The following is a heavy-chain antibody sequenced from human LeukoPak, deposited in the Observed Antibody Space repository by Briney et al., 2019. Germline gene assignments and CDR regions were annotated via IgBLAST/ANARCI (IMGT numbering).Heavy chain of an antibody. CDR3: ARGQRLFNWFAP. D-gene: IGHD6-25*01. J-gene: IGHJ5*02. V-gene: IGHV4-34*01. CDR2: VNHSGVT. Sequence: SETLSLTCAVSGGSFSGHLWTWLRQSPRKGLEWIGDVNHSGVTRYNPPLRSRLLIFADASKRHFYLNLTSVTAADTALYFFARGQRLFNWFAPWGQGTLVTVSA. CDR1: GGSFSGHL.